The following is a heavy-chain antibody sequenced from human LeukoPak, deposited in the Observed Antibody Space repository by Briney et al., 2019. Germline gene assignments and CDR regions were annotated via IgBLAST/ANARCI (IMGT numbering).Heavy chain of an antibody. Sequence: GRSLRLSCAASGFTFSAYGMHWVRQAPGKGLEWVAVIWYDGSNKYYAESVKGRFTISRDNSKNTLYLQMNSLRAEDTAVYYYARDSGRADILDYWGQGTLVTVSS. CDR3: ARDSGRADILDY. CDR2: IWYDGSNK. D-gene: IGHD3-10*01. V-gene: IGHV3-33*01. CDR1: GFTFSAYG. J-gene: IGHJ4*02.